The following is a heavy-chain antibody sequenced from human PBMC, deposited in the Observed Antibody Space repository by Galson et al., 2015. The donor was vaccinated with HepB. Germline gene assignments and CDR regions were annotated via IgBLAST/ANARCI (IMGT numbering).Heavy chain of an antibody. Sequence: SLRLSCAASGFTFSSYAMSWVRQAPGKGLEWVSIISGGGGSIYYGDSVKGRFTISRDNSKNTLYLQMNSLRAEDTAIYYCAKTVRGLIISFDYWGQGTLVTVSS. J-gene: IGHJ4*02. CDR1: GFTFSSYA. CDR2: ISGGGGSI. D-gene: IGHD3-10*01. CDR3: AKTVRGLIISFDY. V-gene: IGHV3-23*01.